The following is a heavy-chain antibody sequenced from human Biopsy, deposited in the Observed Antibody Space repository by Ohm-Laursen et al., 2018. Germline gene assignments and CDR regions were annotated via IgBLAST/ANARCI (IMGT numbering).Heavy chain of an antibody. J-gene: IGHJ5*02. Sequence: AASVKVSCKASGYTFTGHHVHWVRQAPGQGLEWMGWINAKTGDTNYAQKFQGRVTMTRDTSISTAYVDLSSLRSDDTAVYYCTRGGYYYDSLAYYYWFDPWGQGTLVTVSS. CDR2: INAKTGDT. D-gene: IGHD3-22*01. CDR1: GYTFTGHH. CDR3: TRGGYYYDSLAYYYWFDP. V-gene: IGHV1-2*02.